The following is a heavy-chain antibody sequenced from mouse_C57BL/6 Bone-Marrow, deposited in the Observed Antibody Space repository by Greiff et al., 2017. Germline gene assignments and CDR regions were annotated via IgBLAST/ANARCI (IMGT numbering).Heavy chain of an antibody. Sequence: LQESGAELARPGASVKLSCKASGYTFTSYGISWVKQRTGQGLEWIGEIYPRSGNTYYNEKFKGKATLTADKSSSTAYMELRSLTSEDSAVYFCHKYYYGRKDYWGQGTTLTVSS. D-gene: IGHD1-1*01. CDR3: HKYYYGRKDY. J-gene: IGHJ2*01. CDR1: GYTFTSYG. CDR2: IYPRSGNT. V-gene: IGHV1-81*01.